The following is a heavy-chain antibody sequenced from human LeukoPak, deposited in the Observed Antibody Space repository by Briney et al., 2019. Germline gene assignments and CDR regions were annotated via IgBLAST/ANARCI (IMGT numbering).Heavy chain of an antibody. CDR3: ARDAGHQLSRRNYYAMDV. V-gene: IGHV4-39*07. J-gene: IGHJ6*02. D-gene: IGHD2-2*01. CDR2: IYYGGST. Sequence: SETLSLACTVSGGSISSSTYYWGWIRQPPGKGLEWIGSIYYGGSTYYNSSLKSRVTISVDISKNQFSLKVSSVTAADTAVYYCARDAGHQLSRRNYYAMDVWGQGTTVTVSS. CDR1: GGSISSSTYY.